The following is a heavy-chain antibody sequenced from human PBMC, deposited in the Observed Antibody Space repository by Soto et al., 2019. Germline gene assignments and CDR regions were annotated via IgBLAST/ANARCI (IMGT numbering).Heavy chain of an antibody. Sequence: QLQLQESGPGLVKPSETPSLTCTVSGGSISSSSYYWGWIRQPPGKGLEWIGSIYYSGNTYYNPSLKSRVTISVDTSKNHFSLKLSSVTAADTAVYYCARLIGYCSSTSCYFVYWGQGTLVTVSS. CDR3: ARLIGYCSSTSCYFVY. CDR1: GGSISSSSYY. CDR2: IYYSGNT. J-gene: IGHJ4*02. V-gene: IGHV4-39*02. D-gene: IGHD2-2*01.